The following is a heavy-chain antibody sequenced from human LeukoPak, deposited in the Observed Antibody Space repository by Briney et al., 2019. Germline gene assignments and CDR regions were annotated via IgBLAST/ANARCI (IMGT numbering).Heavy chain of an antibody. D-gene: IGHD6-6*01. CDR1: GFNFNNHA. V-gene: IGHV3-30*04. J-gene: IGHJ4*02. CDR2: ISYDGTKK. Sequence: PGGSLRLSCVASGFNFNNHALHWVRQAPGKGLEWVTLISYDGTKKYYADSVKGRFTVSRDKSSNTLQLQMNSPRPEDTGLYYCAREAEFSSSPTFDSWGQGVLVTVSS. CDR3: AREAEFSSSPTFDS.